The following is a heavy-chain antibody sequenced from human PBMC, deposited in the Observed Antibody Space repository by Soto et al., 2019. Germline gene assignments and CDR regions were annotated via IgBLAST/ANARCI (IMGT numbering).Heavy chain of an antibody. D-gene: IGHD2-2*01. CDR2: IYFIGST. Sequence: SYTLSLTCNVSVASVSSGSHYWSWIRQPPGKGLEWIGHIYFIGSTKYNPPLKSRVTISVDMSKNHFSLRVISVTAVDRGVYYCERERVKPAPTCEFCGQGNLVTVS. CDR1: VASVSSGSHY. J-gene: IGHJ4*02. V-gene: IGHV4-61*01. CDR3: ERERVKPAPTCEF.